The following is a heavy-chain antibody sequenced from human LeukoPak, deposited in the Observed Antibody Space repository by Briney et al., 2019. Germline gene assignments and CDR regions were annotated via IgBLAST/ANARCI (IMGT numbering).Heavy chain of an antibody. V-gene: IGHV1-3*01. Sequence: ASVKVSCKASGYTFTSYAMHWVRQAPGQRLEWMGWINAGNGNTKYSQKFQGRVTITRDTSASTAYMELSSLRSEDTAVYYCAGDRGVDTAMVYIDYWGQGTLVTVSS. J-gene: IGHJ4*02. D-gene: IGHD5-18*01. CDR3: AGDRGVDTAMVYIDY. CDR1: GYTFTSYA. CDR2: INAGNGNT.